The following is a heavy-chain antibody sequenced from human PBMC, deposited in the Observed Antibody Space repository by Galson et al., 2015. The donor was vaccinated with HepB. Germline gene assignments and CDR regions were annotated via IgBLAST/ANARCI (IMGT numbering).Heavy chain of an antibody. J-gene: IGHJ4*02. CDR1: GFTFGDYA. CDR3: TREFTDDFWSGYRVPGFDY. CDR2: IRSKAYGGTT. V-gene: IGHV3-49*03. Sequence: SLRLSCAASGFTFGDYAMSWFRQAPGKGLEWVGFIRSKAYGGTTEYAASVKGRFTISRDDSKSIAYLQMNSLKTEDTAVYYCTREFTDDFWSGYRVPGFDYWGQGTLVTVSS. D-gene: IGHD3-3*01.